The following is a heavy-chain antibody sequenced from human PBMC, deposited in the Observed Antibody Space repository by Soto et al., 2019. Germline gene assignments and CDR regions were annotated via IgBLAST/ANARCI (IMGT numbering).Heavy chain of an antibody. V-gene: IGHV2-5*02. CDR3: AHRGQGPRAGGFDY. D-gene: IGHD3-10*01. CDR2: IYWDDDK. Sequence: QITLKESGPTLVKPTQTLTLTCTSPGFSLSTSGVGVGWIRQTPVKALKRLALIYWDDDKRYSPSLNSKLTITKDTSKNQVVLTITYMDPVDTATYYCAHRGQGPRAGGFDYWGQGTLVTVSS. J-gene: IGHJ4*02. CDR1: GFSLSTSGVG.